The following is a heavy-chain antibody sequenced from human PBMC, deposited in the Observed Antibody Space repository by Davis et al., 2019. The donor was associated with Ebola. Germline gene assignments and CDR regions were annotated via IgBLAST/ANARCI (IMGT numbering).Heavy chain of an antibody. CDR1: GFTFSSYG. CDR3: ARDGSPALLWFGELSKVFDY. J-gene: IGHJ4*02. V-gene: IGHV3-33*08. Sequence: GGSLRLSCAASGFTFSSYGMHWVRQAPGKGLEWVAVIWYDGSNKYYADSVKGRFTISRDNSKNTLYLQMNSLRAEDTAVYYCARDGSPALLWFGELSKVFDYWGQGTLVTVSS. D-gene: IGHD3-10*01. CDR2: IWYDGSNK.